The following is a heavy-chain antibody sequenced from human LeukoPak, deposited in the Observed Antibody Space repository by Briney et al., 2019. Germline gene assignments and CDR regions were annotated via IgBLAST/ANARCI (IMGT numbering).Heavy chain of an antibody. CDR2: ISSSGSTI. CDR3: AELGITIIGGV. Sequence: TGGSLSLSCAASGFTFNNYGMSWVRQAPGKGLEWVSYISSSGSTIYYAASVKVRFTISRDDAKNSLYLQMNSLRAEDTAVYYCAELGITIIGGVWGKGTTVTISS. CDR1: GFTFNNYG. D-gene: IGHD3-10*02. J-gene: IGHJ6*04. V-gene: IGHV3-48*04.